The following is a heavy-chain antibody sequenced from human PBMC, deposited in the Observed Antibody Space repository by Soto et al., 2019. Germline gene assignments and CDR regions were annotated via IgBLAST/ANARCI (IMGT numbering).Heavy chain of an antibody. Sequence: QVQLVQSGAEVKKPGASVKVSCKASGYTFTSHGISWVRQAPGQGLEWMGWISAYNGNTKYVQKFQGRVTMTTDTSTSTAYMELRSLRSDDTAVYYCASDAAAGLNDYWGQGTLVTVSS. CDR1: GYTFTSHG. CDR2: ISAYNGNT. J-gene: IGHJ4*02. D-gene: IGHD6-13*01. V-gene: IGHV1-18*01. CDR3: ASDAAAGLNDY.